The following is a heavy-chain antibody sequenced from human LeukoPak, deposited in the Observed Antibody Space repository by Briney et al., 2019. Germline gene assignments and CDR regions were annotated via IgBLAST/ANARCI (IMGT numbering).Heavy chain of an antibody. D-gene: IGHD2-2*01. CDR3: ARPIVVVPAARHAFDI. V-gene: IGHV3-48*01. CDR2: ISSSSSTI. CDR1: GFTFSSYA. J-gene: IGHJ3*02. Sequence: GGSLRLSCAASGFTFSSYAMSWVRQAPGKGLEWVSYISSSSSTIYYADSVKGRFTISRDSAKNSLYLQMNSLRAEDTAVYYCARPIVVVPAARHAFDIWGQGTMVTVSS.